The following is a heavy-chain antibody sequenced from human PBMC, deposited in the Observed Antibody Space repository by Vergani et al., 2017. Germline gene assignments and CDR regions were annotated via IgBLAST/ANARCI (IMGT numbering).Heavy chain of an antibody. J-gene: IGHJ4*02. CDR3: AKDVIVATIWDY. Sequence: EVQLLESGGGLVQPGGSLSLSCAASGFTFSSYAMSGVRQAPGKGLEWVSAISGSGGRTYYPDAVKGRFNISRDNSKNTLYLQMNSLRAEDKAVYYCAKDVIVATIWDYWGQGTLVTVSS. CDR2: ISGSGGRT. D-gene: IGHD5-12*01. CDR1: GFTFSSYA. V-gene: IGHV3-23*01.